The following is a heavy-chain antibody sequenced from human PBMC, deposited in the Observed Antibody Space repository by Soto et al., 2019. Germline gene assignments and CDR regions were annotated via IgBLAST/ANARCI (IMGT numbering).Heavy chain of an antibody. J-gene: IGHJ6*02. D-gene: IGHD3-10*01. Sequence: SETLSLTCTVSGGSVSSGSYYWSWIRQPPGKGLEWIGNIYYSGSTNYNPSLKSRAIISVDTSKNQFSLKLTSVTAEDTALYFCASPSFLRSGGLFHGLDVWGQGTTVT. CDR3: ASPSFLRSGGLFHGLDV. CDR1: GGSVSSGSYY. CDR2: IYYSGST. V-gene: IGHV4-61*01.